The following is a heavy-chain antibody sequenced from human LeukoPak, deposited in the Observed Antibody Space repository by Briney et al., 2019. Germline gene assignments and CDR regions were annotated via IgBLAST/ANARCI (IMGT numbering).Heavy chain of an antibody. V-gene: IGHV4-34*01. CDR3: ARGRLLWFGELD. D-gene: IGHD3-10*01. J-gene: IGHJ4*02. CDR1: GGSFSGYY. Sequence: SETLSLTCAVYGGSFSGYYWSWIRQPPGKGLEWIEEINHSGSTNYNPSLMSRVTISVDTSKNQFSLKLSSVTAADTAVYYCARGRLLWFGELDWGQGTLVTVSS. CDR2: INHSGST.